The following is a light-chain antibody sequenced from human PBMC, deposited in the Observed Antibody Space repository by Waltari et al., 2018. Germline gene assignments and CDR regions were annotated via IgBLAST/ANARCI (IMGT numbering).Light chain of an antibody. CDR3: QTGGHGTWV. J-gene: IGLJ3*02. Sequence: QLVLPQSHSAPASLGASVMPTCTLSRGQSINVIACHQQQSEKGPRYLMKVNSDGSHSKGDNIPDRFSGSSSGAERYLTISSVQSEDEADYYCQTGGHGTWVFGGGTKLTVL. V-gene: IGLV4-69*01. CDR2: VNSDGSH. CDR1: RGQSINV.